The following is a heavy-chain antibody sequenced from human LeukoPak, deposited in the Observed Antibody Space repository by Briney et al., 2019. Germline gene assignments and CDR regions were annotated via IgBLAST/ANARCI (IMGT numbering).Heavy chain of an antibody. CDR1: GYTFTSYA. D-gene: IGHD4-17*01. Sequence: ASVKVSCKASGYTFTSYAMNWVRQAPGQGLEWMGWIDTNTGNPTYAQGFTGRFVFSLDTSVCTAYLQISSLKAEDTAVYYCARVDDYGDSYYFDYWGQGTLVTVSS. J-gene: IGHJ4*02. V-gene: IGHV7-4-1*02. CDR2: IDTNTGNP. CDR3: ARVDDYGDSYYFDY.